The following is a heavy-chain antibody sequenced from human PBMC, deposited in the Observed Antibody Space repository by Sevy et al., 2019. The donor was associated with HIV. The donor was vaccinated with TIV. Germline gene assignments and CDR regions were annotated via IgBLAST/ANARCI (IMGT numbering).Heavy chain of an antibody. CDR1: GFTFSSYS. J-gene: IGHJ3*02. CDR3: ARDPYVSAAAGRGAFDI. CDR2: ISSSSSYI. Sequence: GGSLRLSCAASGFTFSSYSMNWVRQAPGRGLEWVSSISSSSSYIYYADSVKGRFTISRDNAKNSLYLQMNSLRAEDTAVYYCARDPYVSAAAGRGAFDIWGQRTMVTVSS. D-gene: IGHD6-13*01. V-gene: IGHV3-21*01.